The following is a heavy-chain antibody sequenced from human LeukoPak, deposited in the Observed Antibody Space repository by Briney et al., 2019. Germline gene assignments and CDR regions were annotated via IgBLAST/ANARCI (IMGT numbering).Heavy chain of an antibody. CDR2: IYPGDSDT. CDR3: ARRSGERYCTSTSCYVFDF. D-gene: IGHD2-2*01. V-gene: IGHV5-51*01. CDR1: GYSFTSYW. J-gene: IGHJ4*02. Sequence: GESLKISCKGSGYSFTSYWIGWVRQMPGKGLEWMGIIYPGDSDTRYSPSFQGQVTISADKSISPAYLQWSSLKASDTAMYYCARRSGERYCTSTSCYVFDFWGQGTLVTVSS.